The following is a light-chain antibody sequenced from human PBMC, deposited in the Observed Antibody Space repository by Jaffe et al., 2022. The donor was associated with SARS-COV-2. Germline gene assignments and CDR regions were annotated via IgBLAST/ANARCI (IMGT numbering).Light chain of an antibody. CDR2: EVT. CDR3: CSYAGSYTWV. V-gene: IGLV2-11*01. Sequence: QSALTQPRSVSGSPGQSVTISCTGTSSDVGTYNYVSWYQQHPGKAPKFMIYEVTKRPSGVPDRFSGSKSGNTASLTISGLQAEDEADYYCCSYAGSYTWVFGGGTKLTVL. J-gene: IGLJ3*02. CDR1: SSDVGTYNY.